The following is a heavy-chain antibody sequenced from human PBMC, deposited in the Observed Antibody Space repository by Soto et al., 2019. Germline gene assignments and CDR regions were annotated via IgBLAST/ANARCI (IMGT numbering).Heavy chain of an antibody. CDR2: INPGNGNT. J-gene: IGHJ4*02. CDR3: ASSVAIPVAPDY. V-gene: IGHV1-3*01. Sequence: QVQLVQSGAEVKKPGASVKVSCKASGYTFTSYAMHWVRQAPGQRLEWMGWINPGNGNTKYSQRFQGRVTITRDTSASTAYMELSSLRSEDTAVYHCASSVAIPVAPDYWGQGTLVTVSS. CDR1: GYTFTSYA. D-gene: IGHD2-2*01.